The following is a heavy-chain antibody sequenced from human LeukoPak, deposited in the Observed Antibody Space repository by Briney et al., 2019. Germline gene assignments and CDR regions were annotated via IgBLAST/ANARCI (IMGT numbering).Heavy chain of an antibody. Sequence: PSGTLSLTCAVSGGSISSSNWWSWVRQPPGKGLEWIGEIYHSGSTNYNPSLKSRVTISVDTSKNQFSLKLSSVTAADTAVYYCAGAEWELAAVDYWGQGTLVTVSS. D-gene: IGHD1-26*01. J-gene: IGHJ4*02. V-gene: IGHV4-4*02. CDR2: IYHSGST. CDR1: GGSISSSNW. CDR3: AGAEWELAAVDY.